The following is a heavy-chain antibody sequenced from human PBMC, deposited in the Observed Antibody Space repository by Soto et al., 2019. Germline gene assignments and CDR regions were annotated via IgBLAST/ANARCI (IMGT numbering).Heavy chain of an antibody. D-gene: IGHD4-17*01. J-gene: IGHJ6*02. CDR3: ARDLQSYGDYDYDCYGMDV. V-gene: IGHV3-30*03. CDR1: GFTFSTYG. CDR2: ISYDGTNK. Sequence: QVQLVESGGGEVQPGRSLTISCAASGFTFSTYGMHWVRQTPGKGLEWVAVISYDGTNKFYSDSVKGRFTISRDNFKNTLTLQMNSLRADDTAVHFCARDLQSYGDYDYDCYGMDVWGLGTRVTVSS.